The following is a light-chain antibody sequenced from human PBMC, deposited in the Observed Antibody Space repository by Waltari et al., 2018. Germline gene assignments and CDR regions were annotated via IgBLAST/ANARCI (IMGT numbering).Light chain of an antibody. CDR3: QQYGSSPRT. CDR1: QSVSSSY. J-gene: IGKJ1*01. Sequence: EPALTQSPGTLSLSTGERATLSCRARQSVSSSYLAWYQQKPGQAPRILIYGASSRATGIPDRFSGSGSGTDFILTISRLGPEDFAVYYCQQYGSSPRTFGQGTKVEIK. CDR2: GAS. V-gene: IGKV3-20*01.